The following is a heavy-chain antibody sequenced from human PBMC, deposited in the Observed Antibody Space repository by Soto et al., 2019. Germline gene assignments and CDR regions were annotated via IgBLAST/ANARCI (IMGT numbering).Heavy chain of an antibody. D-gene: IGHD2-8*01. V-gene: IGHV3-48*03. J-gene: IGHJ4*02. CDR3: AKQWGIGYIDY. CDR2: ITTSGSVV. CDR1: GFIFSSYE. Sequence: GGSLRLSCAASGFIFSSYEMTWVRQAPGKGLEWVSYITTSGSVVYYADSVKGRFTISRDNAKNSLYLQMKSLRAEDSGVYYCAKQWGIGYIDYWGQGTLVTVSS.